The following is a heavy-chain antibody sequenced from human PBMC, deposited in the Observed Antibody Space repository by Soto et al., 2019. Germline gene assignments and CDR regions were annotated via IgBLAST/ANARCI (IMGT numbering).Heavy chain of an antibody. CDR3: ARDRRIRDYDILTGYHASYYYYGMDV. CDR2: VSAYTGNT. V-gene: IGHV1-18*04. Sequence: ASVKVSCKASGYTFTSYGISWVRQAPGQGLEWMGWVSAYTGNTNYAPTLQGRVTTTTDTSTSTAYMALRSLRSDATAVYYCARDRRIRDYDILTGYHASYYYYGMDVWGQGPTVTVSS. CDR1: GYTFTSYG. J-gene: IGHJ6*02. D-gene: IGHD3-9*01.